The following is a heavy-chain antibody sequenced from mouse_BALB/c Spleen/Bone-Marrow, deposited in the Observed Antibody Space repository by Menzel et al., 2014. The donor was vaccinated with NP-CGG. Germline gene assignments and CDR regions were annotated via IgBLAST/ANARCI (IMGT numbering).Heavy chain of an antibody. CDR2: ISNLAYSI. Sequence: EVMLVESGGGLVQPGGSRKLSCAASGFTFSDYGMAWVRQVPGKGPEWVAFISNLAYSIYYADTVTGRFTISRENAKSTLYLEMSSLRSEDTAMYYCARDIDGYYDYAMDYWGQGTSVTVSS. J-gene: IGHJ4*01. CDR1: GFTFSDYG. D-gene: IGHD2-3*01. V-gene: IGHV5-15*02. CDR3: ARDIDGYYDYAMDY.